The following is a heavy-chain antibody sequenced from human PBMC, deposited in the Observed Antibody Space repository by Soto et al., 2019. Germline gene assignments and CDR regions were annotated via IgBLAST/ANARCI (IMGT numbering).Heavy chain of an antibody. CDR3: ASTGYSSFNYYYYGMDV. CDR2: ISGSGGST. V-gene: IGHV3-23*01. Sequence: LRLSCAASGFTFSSYAMSWVRQAPGKGLEWVSAISGSGGSTYYADSVKGRFTISRDNSKNTLYLQMNSLRAEDTAVYYCASTGYSSFNYYYYGMDVWGQGTTVTVSS. J-gene: IGHJ6*02. D-gene: IGHD6-13*01. CDR1: GFTFSSYA.